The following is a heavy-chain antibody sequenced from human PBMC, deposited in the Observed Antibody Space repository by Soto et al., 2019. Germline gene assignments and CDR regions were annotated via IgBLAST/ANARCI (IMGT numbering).Heavy chain of an antibody. D-gene: IGHD1-1*01. V-gene: IGHV3-30*18. CDR1: GFTFSSYG. CDR3: AKSGAGTARVYFDY. Sequence: PGGSLRLSCAASGFTFSSYGMHWVRQAPGKGLEWVAVISYDGSNKYYADSVKGRFTISRDNSKNTLYLQMNSLKAEDTAVYYCAKSGAGTARVYFDYWGQGTLVTVSS. J-gene: IGHJ4*02. CDR2: ISYDGSNK.